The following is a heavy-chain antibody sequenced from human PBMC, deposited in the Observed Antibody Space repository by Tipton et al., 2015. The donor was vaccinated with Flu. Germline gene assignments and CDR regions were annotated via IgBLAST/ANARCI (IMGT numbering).Heavy chain of an antibody. CDR2: MYYDGST. V-gene: IGHV4-39*07. D-gene: IGHD4-11*01. CDR3: ARRTFSNYVSEPKNWFDL. Sequence: LRLSCTVSGGSISSSTDYWAWIRQPPEKGLGWIGTMYYDGSTYYNPSLRSRVTMSIARSNVQFSLRLTSVTAADTAVYFCARRTFSNYVSEPKNWFDLWGQGTLVTVSS. J-gene: IGHJ5*02. CDR1: GGSISSSTDY.